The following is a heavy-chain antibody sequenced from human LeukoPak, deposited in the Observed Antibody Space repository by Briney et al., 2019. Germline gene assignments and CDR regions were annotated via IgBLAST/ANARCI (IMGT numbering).Heavy chain of an antibody. CDR3: ARVAGGYYFYYYYYMDV. CDR1: GFTFSSYG. J-gene: IGHJ6*03. V-gene: IGHV4-39*07. D-gene: IGHD3-22*01. Sequence: GSLRLSCAASGFTFSSYGMSWVRQAPGKGLEWIGSIYYSGSTYYNPSLKSRVTISVDTSKNQFSLKLSSVTAADTAVYYCARVAGGYYFYYYYYMDVWGKGTTVTVSS. CDR2: IYYSGST.